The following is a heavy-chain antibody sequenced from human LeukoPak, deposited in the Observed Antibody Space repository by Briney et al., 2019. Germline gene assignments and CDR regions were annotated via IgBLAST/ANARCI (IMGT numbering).Heavy chain of an antibody. J-gene: IGHJ3*02. Sequence: SETLSLTCTVSGGSISSHSWSWFRQPPGKGLEWIGYIFYSGSTNYNPSLKSRVTMSVDTSKNQFSLRLSSVTAADTAVYYCARDFYDSRGEAFDIWGQGTIVTVSS. CDR3: ARDFYDSRGEAFDI. CDR2: IFYSGST. D-gene: IGHD3-22*01. V-gene: IGHV4-59*11. CDR1: GGSISSHS.